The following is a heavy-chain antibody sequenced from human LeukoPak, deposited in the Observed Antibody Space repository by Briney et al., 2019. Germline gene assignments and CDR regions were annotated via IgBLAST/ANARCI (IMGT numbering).Heavy chain of an antibody. CDR2: IRSSDGAI. D-gene: IGHD3-3*01. Sequence: GGSLRLSCAASGFTFRLYSMNWVRQAPGKGLEWVSYIRSSDGAIAYADSVKGRFTISRDDAKNSLYLQMNSLRDEDTAVYYCVRWGDYYQSLFDSWGQGTLVTVSS. CDR3: VRWGDYYQSLFDS. CDR1: GFTFRLYS. V-gene: IGHV3-48*02. J-gene: IGHJ4*02.